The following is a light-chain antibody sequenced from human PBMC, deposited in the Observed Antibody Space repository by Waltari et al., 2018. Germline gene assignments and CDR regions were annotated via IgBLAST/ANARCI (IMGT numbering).Light chain of an antibody. V-gene: IGKV1-17*03. Sequence: DIQMTQSPSAVSASVGDRVTITCRASQDISNYLAWFQQKPGKAPKRLLFAASSLQSGVPSRFSGSGSATEFTLTISNLQPEDFGTYYCLQDNTYPWTFGQGTRVDI. CDR2: AAS. J-gene: IGKJ1*01. CDR3: LQDNTYPWT. CDR1: QDISNY.